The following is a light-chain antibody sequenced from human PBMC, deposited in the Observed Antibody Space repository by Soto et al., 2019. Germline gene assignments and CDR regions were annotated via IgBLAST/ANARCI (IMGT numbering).Light chain of an antibody. CDR3: SSYTGSSTDG. CDR2: EVT. Sequence: QSALTQPASVSGSPGQSITISCTGTSSDVGNYNYVAWYQLYPGKAPKVIIYEVTNRPSGVSNRFSGSKSGNTASLTISGLQAEDEAEYYCSSYTGSSTDGFGSGTKVTVL. CDR1: SSDVGNYNY. J-gene: IGLJ1*01. V-gene: IGLV2-14*01.